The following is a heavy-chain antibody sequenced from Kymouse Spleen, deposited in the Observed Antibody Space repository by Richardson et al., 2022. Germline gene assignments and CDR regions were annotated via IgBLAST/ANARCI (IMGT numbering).Heavy chain of an antibody. CDR3: AKERSSSPFDY. J-gene: IGHJ4*02. V-gene: IGHV3-30*18. D-gene: IGHD6-6*01. CDR2: ISYDGSNK. Sequence: QVQLVESGGGVVQPGRSLRLSCAASGFTFSSYGMHWVRQAPGKGLEWVAVISYDGSNKYYADSVKGRFTISRDNSKNTLYLQMNSLRAEDTAVYYCAKERSSSPFDYWGQGTLVTVSS. CDR1: GFTFSSYG.